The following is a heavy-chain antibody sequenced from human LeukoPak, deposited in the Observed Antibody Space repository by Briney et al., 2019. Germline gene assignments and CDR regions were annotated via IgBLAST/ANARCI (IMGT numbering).Heavy chain of an antibody. J-gene: IGHJ4*02. CDR2: INHSGST. D-gene: IGHD3-3*01. Sequence: KTSETLSLTCAVSGGSFSGYYWSWIRQPPGKGLEWIGEINHSGSTNYSPSLKSRVTISIDTSKNQFSLKLSSVTAADTAVYYCARREDFWSGQQDHFDCWGQGTLVTVSS. CDR3: ARREDFWSGQQDHFDC. CDR1: GGSFSGYY. V-gene: IGHV4-34*01.